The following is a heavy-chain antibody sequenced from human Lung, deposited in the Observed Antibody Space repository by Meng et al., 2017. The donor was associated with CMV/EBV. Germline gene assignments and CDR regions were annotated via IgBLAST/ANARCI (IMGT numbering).Heavy chain of an antibody. CDR1: GDSITNHNW. V-gene: IGHV4-4*02. J-gene: IGHJ1*01. D-gene: IGHD3-10*01. CDR3: LRRSGGSV. CDR2: IPHRGSS. Sequence: QFRESGPALVKPSETLSLTCAVSGDSITNHNWWAWVRQPPGKGLEWIGEIPHRGSSAYNPSLKSRVSMSIDKSKNQFSLKLTSVTAADTAVYHCLRRSGGSVWGQGTLVTVSS.